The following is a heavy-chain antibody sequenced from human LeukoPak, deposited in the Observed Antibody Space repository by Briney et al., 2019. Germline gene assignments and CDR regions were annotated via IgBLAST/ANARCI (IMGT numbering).Heavy chain of an antibody. D-gene: IGHD2-21*01. Sequence: GGSLRLSCAASGFTFSRYSMKWVRQAPGKGLEWVSSISSSSSYIYYADSVKSRFTISRDNAKNSLYLQMNSLRAEDTAVYYCARDRLFLDYWGQGTLVTVSS. CDR3: ARDRLFLDY. CDR1: GFTFSRYS. CDR2: ISSSSSYI. J-gene: IGHJ4*02. V-gene: IGHV3-21*01.